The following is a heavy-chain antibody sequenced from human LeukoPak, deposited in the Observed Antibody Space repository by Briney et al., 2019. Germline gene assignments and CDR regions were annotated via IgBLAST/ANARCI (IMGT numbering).Heavy chain of an antibody. CDR3: ARDEDWPDYRYYFDY. Sequence: VASVKVSCKASGYTFTSYGISWVRQAPGQGLEWMGWISAYNGNTNYAQKLQGRGTMTTDTSTSTAYMELRSLRSDDTAVYYCARDEDWPDYRYYFDYWGQGTLVTVSS. CDR1: GYTFTSYG. D-gene: IGHD3-16*02. V-gene: IGHV1-18*01. CDR2: ISAYNGNT. J-gene: IGHJ4*02.